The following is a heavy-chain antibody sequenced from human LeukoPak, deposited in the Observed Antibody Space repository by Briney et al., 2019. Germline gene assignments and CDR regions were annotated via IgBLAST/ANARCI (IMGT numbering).Heavy chain of an antibody. CDR2: VSNKVNSYTT. CDR3: VKSRVGSVFDS. J-gene: IGHJ3*02. V-gene: IGHV3-72*01. CDR1: GFTFSDHH. Sequence: GGSLRLSCAASGFTFSDHHMDWVRQAPGKGLEWVGRVSNKVNSYTTAYVASGKGRFTISRDDSTKSLYLQMNSLKTEATAVYYCVKSRVGSVFDSWGQGTLVTVSS. D-gene: IGHD1-1*01.